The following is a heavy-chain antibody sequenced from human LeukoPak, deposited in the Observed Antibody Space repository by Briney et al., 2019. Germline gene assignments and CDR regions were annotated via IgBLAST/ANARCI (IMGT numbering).Heavy chain of an antibody. CDR3: ATDLYSGSYRFDY. D-gene: IGHD1-26*01. J-gene: IGHJ4*02. CDR2: FDPEDGET. V-gene: IGHV1-24*01. Sequence: PVASVKVSCKVSGYTLTELSMYWVRQAPGKGLEWMGGFDPEDGETIYAQKFQGRVTMTEDTSTDTAYMELSSLRSEDTAVYYCATDLYSGSYRFDYWGQGTLVTVSS. CDR1: GYTLTELS.